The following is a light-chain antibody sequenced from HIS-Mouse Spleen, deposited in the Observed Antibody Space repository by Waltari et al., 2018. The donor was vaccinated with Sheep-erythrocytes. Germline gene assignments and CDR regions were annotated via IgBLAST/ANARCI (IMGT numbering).Light chain of an antibody. Sequence: QSVLTQPPSVSGAPGQRVTISCTGSSSNIGAGYDVHWYQQLPGTAPKPLISGNSTRPSGVPDRFSGSKSGTSASLAITGLQAEDEADYYCQSYDSSLSGYVVFGGGTKLTVL. CDR3: QSYDSSLSGYVV. V-gene: IGLV1-40*01. CDR1: SSNIGAGYD. J-gene: IGLJ2*01. CDR2: GNS.